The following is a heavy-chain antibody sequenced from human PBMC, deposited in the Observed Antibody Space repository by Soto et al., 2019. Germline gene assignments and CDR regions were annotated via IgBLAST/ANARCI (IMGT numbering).Heavy chain of an antibody. CDR1: GYTFTSYG. V-gene: IGHV1-18*01. J-gene: IGHJ4*02. D-gene: IGHD2-8*01. Sequence: QVQLLQSGAEVKKPGASVKVSCKASGYTFTSYGISWVRQAPGQGLEWMGWISTFNSHTDYAQKVQGRVAMTTDRSTVTAYMELRSLRSDDTAVYYCARGPLDYPIPDFDYWGQGTLVTVSS. CDR2: ISTFNSHT. CDR3: ARGPLDYPIPDFDY.